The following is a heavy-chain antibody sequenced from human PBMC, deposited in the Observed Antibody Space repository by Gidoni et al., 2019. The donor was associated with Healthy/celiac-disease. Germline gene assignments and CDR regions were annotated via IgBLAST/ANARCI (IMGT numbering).Heavy chain of an antibody. D-gene: IGHD6-19*01. CDR2: IYYSGST. Sequence: QVQLQESGPGLVKPSETLSLTCTVSGGSISSYYWSWIRQPPGKGLEWIGYIYYSGSTNYNPSLKSRVTISVDTSKNQFSLKLSSVTAADTAVYYCARAQIAVADFDYWGQGTLVTVSS. V-gene: IGHV4-59*01. CDR3: ARAQIAVADFDY. CDR1: GGSISSYY. J-gene: IGHJ4*02.